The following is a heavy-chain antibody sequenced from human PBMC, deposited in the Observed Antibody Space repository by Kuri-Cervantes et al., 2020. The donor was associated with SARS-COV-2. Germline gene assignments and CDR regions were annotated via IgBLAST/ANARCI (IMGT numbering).Heavy chain of an antibody. CDR1: GGSFSNFY. D-gene: IGHD3-22*01. J-gene: IGHJ6*03. Sequence: SETLSLTCAVYGGSFSNFYWSWIRQPPGKGLEWIGSIYYSGDSDRNPALKSRVTISVDTSKSQFSLSLSSVTAADTALYYCARVSINHYYDRSGYYLDVWGKGTTVTVS. CDR3: ARVSINHYYDRSGYYLDV. CDR2: IYYSGDS. V-gene: IGHV4-34*01.